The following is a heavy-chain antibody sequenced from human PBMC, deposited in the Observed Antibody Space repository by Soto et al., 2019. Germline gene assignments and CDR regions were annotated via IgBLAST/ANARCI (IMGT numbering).Heavy chain of an antibody. J-gene: IGHJ4*02. D-gene: IGHD3-10*01. Sequence: QVQLQESGPGLVRPSETLSLTCTVSGGSVTSGPNYWNWIRQPPGKGLEWIGYISYTGYTKYSPPLKSRGNRSKDASKNEGSMRLISVTAADTATYYGVRTYKGADWGQGALVIVSS. V-gene: IGHV4-61*01. CDR1: GGSVTSGPNY. CDR3: VRTYKGAD. CDR2: ISYTGYT.